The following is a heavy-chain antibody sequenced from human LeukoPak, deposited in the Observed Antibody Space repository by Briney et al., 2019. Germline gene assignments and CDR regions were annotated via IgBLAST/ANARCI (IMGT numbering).Heavy chain of an antibody. CDR3: ARTYYDILTGSHDAFDI. CDR1: GGSISSYY. Sequence: PSETLSLTCTVSGGSISSYYWSWIRQPPGKGLEWIGYIYYSGSTNYNPSLKRRVTISVDTSKNQFSLKLSSVTAADTAVYYCARTYYDILTGSHDAFDIWGQGTMVTVSS. V-gene: IGHV4-59*01. J-gene: IGHJ3*02. CDR2: IYYSGST. D-gene: IGHD3-9*01.